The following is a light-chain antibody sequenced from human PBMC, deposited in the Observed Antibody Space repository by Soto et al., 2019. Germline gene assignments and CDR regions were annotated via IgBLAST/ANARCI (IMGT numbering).Light chain of an antibody. CDR2: GAS. CDR1: QSVSNNY. J-gene: IGKJ1*01. V-gene: IGKV3-20*01. CDR3: QQYNSYPRT. Sequence: FLTQSPATLSLSPGESATLSCRASQSVSNNYLAWYQLKPGQARRLLIYGASNRDTGIPDRFSGSGSGTDCTLTISRLEPDDFATDYCQQYNSYPRTFGQGTKV.